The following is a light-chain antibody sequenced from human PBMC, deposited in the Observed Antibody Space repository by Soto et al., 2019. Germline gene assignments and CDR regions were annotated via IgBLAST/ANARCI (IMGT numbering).Light chain of an antibody. V-gene: IGKV1-39*01. J-gene: IGKJ4*01. Sequence: DIQMTQSPSSLSASLGDRVTITCPASQNIDNYLNWYQQKAGKAPKLLIYATSTLQSGVPSRFSGSGSGTDFTLTISSLQAEDFATYFSQESYTTPAVSFGGGAKVDLK. CDR2: ATS. CDR3: QESYTTPAVS. CDR1: QNIDNY.